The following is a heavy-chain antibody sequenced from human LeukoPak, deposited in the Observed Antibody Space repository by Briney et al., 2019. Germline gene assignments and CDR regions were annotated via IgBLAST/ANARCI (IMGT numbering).Heavy chain of an antibody. J-gene: IGHJ3*02. CDR1: GFTVSTYA. V-gene: IGHV3-30-3*01. CDR3: AREGLATVYAFDI. CDR2: ISYDGSNK. D-gene: IGHD4-17*01. Sequence: PGGFLRLSCAASGFTVSTYAMSWVRQAPGKGLEWVAVISYDGSNKYYADSVKGRFTISRDNSKNTLYLQMNSLRAEDTAVYYCAREGLATVYAFDIWGQGTMVTVSS.